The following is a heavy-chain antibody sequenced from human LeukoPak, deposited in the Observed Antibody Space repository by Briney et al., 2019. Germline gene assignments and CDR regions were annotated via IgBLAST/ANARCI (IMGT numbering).Heavy chain of an antibody. CDR2: ISSSSSTI. CDR3: AREVAYSSGWHNNWFDP. J-gene: IGHJ5*02. D-gene: IGHD6-19*01. V-gene: IGHV3-48*01. Sequence: GGSLRLSCAASGFTFSSYSMNWVRQAPGKGLEWVSYISSSSSTIYYADSVKGRFTISRDSAKNSLYLQMNSLRAEDTAVYYCAREVAYSSGWHNNWFDPWGQGTLVTVSS. CDR1: GFTFSSYS.